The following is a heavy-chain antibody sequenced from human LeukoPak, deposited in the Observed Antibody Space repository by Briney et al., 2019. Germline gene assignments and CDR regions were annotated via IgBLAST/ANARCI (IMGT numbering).Heavy chain of an antibody. V-gene: IGHV3-21*01. CDR1: GGSISNYY. CDR2: ISSSSSYI. Sequence: ETLSLTCTVSGGSISNYYWSWIRQPAGEGLGWVSSISSSSSYIYYADSGKGRIILSDDNAKNSLYLQMNSMRVDDTAVYYCARERGGAMTTVTNKVYYYMDVWGRGTTVTVSS. D-gene: IGHD4-17*01. J-gene: IGHJ6*03. CDR3: ARERGGAMTTVTNKVYYYMDV.